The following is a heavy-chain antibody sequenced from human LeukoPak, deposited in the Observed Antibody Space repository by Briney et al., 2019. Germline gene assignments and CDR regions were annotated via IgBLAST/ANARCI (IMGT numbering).Heavy chain of an antibody. CDR3: ARGAKRVAATLHYYYYYYMDV. CDR2: ISAYNGNT. D-gene: IGHD2-15*01. Sequence: ASVKVSCKASGYTFTSYGISWVRQAPGQGLEWMGWISAYNGNTNYAQKLQGRVTMTTDTSTSTAYMELRSLRSDNTAVYYCARGAKRVAATLHYYYYYYMDVWGKGTTVTISS. J-gene: IGHJ6*03. CDR1: GYTFTSYG. V-gene: IGHV1-18*01.